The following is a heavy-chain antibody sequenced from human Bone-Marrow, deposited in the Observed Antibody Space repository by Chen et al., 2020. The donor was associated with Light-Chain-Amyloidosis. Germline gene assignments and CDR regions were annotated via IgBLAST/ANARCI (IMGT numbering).Heavy chain of an antibody. V-gene: IGHV3-7*01. Sequence: EVQLVESGGGLVRPGGSLGLSCAASGFTFRTSSMGWVRQAPGKGLEWVSNINPAGGETYYLDSVKGRFTISRDNARNSLYLQMNSLRAEDTAVYYCARARGRAVYDYWGQGTLLTVSS. J-gene: IGHJ4*02. CDR3: ARARGRAVYDY. CDR1: GFTFRTSS. CDR2: INPAGGET. D-gene: IGHD3-16*01.